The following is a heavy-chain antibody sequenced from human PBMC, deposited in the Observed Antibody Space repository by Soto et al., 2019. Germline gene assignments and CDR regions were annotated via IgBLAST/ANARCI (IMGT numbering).Heavy chain of an antibody. CDR3: ARDIRESDSSGSRPSDL. Sequence: VQLVESGGGLVQSGGSLRLSCAASRITFSYYWMTWVRQAPGKGVEWVANIKEDGSEKYYVDSVKGRFTISRDNAKNSLYLQMSNLRAEDTAVYYCARDIRESDSSGSRPSDLWGQGALVTVSS. CDR2: IKEDGSEK. V-gene: IGHV3-7*05. D-gene: IGHD3-22*01. J-gene: IGHJ5*02. CDR1: RITFSYYW.